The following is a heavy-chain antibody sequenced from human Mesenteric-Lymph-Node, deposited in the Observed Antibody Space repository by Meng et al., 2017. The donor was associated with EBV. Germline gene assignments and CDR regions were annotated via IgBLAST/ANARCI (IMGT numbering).Heavy chain of an antibody. J-gene: IGHJ5*02. Sequence: QLQLQESGPGLGKPSEXLSLTCTXSGGSISSSTYYWGWIRQPPGKGLEWIGYIHYSGRTSYNPSLKSRVTISVDTSKNQFSLRLSSVTAADTAVYYCARGTTVTRGDWFDPWGQGTLVTVSS. V-gene: IGHV4-61*05. D-gene: IGHD4-17*01. CDR1: GGSISSSTYY. CDR3: ARGTTVTRGDWFDP. CDR2: IHYSGRT.